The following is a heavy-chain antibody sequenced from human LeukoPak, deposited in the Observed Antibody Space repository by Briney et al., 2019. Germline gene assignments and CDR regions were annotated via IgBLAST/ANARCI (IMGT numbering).Heavy chain of an antibody. Sequence: PSETLSLTCTVSGGSISSYYWSWIRQPPGKGLEWIGDIYYSGSTNYNPSLKSRVTISVDTSKNQFSLKLSSVTAADTAVYYCARHRRDYYGSGSYMYYGMDVWGQGTTVTVSS. D-gene: IGHD3-10*01. CDR3: ARHRRDYYGSGSYMYYGMDV. J-gene: IGHJ6*02. CDR1: GGSISSYY. CDR2: IYYSGST. V-gene: IGHV4-59*08.